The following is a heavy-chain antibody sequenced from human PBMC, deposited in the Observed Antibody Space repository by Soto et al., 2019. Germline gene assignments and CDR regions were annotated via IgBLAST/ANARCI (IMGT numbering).Heavy chain of an antibody. D-gene: IGHD3-16*02. CDR3: ATDRARSLDY. CDR2: ISGSGGST. J-gene: IGHJ4*02. V-gene: IGHV3-23*01. Sequence: EVQLLESGGGLVQPGGSLRLSCAASGFTFSSYAMSWVRQAPGKGLEWVSGISGSGGSTYYADSVKGRFTISRDNSKNTLYLQMNSLRAEETAGYCCATDRARSLDYWGQGTLVNVSS. CDR1: GFTFSSYA.